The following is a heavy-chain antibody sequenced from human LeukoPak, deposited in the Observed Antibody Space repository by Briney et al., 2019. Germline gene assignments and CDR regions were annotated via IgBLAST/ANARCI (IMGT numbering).Heavy chain of an antibody. CDR2: INHSGST. D-gene: IGHD3-22*01. CDR1: GGSFSGYY. CDR3: ARAPDYDSAFDI. Sequence: SETLSLTCAVYGGSFSGYYWGWIRQPPGKGLEWIGEINHSGSTNYNPSLKSRVTISVDTSKNQFSLKLSSVTAADTAVYYCARAPDYDSAFDIWGQGTMVTVSS. J-gene: IGHJ3*02. V-gene: IGHV4-34*01.